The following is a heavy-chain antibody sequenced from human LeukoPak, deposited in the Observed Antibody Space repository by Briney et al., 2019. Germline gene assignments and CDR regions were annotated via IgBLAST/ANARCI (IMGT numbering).Heavy chain of an antibody. CDR1: GGSVRCDLYY. CDR3: ARTANYYDNSGFPDAFDI. CDR2: VFHSGTT. V-gene: IGHV4-39*01. Sequence: SETLSLTCTVSGGSVRCDLYYWGWIRQPPGKGLEWIGSVFHSGTTHYTPSLESRLSISVDTSRNQFSLSVSSATAEDTAVYYCARTANYYDNSGFPDAFDIWGQGTMVTVSS. D-gene: IGHD3-22*01. J-gene: IGHJ3*02.